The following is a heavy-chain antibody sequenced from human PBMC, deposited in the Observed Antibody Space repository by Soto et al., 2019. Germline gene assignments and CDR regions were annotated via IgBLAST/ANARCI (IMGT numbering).Heavy chain of an antibody. D-gene: IGHD3-3*01. CDR3: AAGRSGHDLLYGMDV. V-gene: IGHV1-58*01. J-gene: IGHJ6*02. CDR1: GFTFTSSA. CDR2: IVVGSGNT. Sequence: QMQLVQSGPEVKKPGTSVKVSCKASGFTFTSSAVQWVRQARGQRLEWIGWIVVGSGNTNYAQKFQERVTITRDMSTSTAYMELSSLRSEDTAVYYCAAGRSGHDLLYGMDVWGQGTTVTVSS.